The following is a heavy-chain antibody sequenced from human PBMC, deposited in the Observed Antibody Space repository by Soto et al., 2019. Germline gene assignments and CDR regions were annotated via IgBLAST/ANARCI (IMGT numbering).Heavy chain of an antibody. CDR2: ITASGGST. Sequence: EVQLLESGGRLMRPGESLRLSCTGSDFTFSNFVMSWVRQVPGKGLEWLSCITASGGSTYYADSVKGRFSVSSDKSKNTPMLQRISLQAACPAVYPSAVHLGKNYYTFDVRGRGTTVHVSS. V-gene: IGHV3-23*01. J-gene: IGHJ6*02. CDR1: DFTFSNFV. CDR3: AVHLGKNYYTFDV.